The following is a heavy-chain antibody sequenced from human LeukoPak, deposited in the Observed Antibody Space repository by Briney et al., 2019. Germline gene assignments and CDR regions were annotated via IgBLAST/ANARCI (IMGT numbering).Heavy chain of an antibody. CDR1: GGSISTYY. V-gene: IGHV4-59*01. CDR3: VRERNCSGASCLDGFDI. CDR2: IYNSGRT. J-gene: IGHJ3*02. D-gene: IGHD2-15*01. Sequence: SETLSLTCIVSGGSISTYYWSWLRQPPGKGLEWIGYIYNSGRTNYNPSLESRVTISVDTSKNQFSLKLNSVTAADTAVYYCVRERNCSGASCLDGFDIWGQGTMVTVSS.